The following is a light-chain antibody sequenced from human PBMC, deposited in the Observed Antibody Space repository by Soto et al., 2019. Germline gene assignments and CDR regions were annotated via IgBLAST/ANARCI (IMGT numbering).Light chain of an antibody. Sequence: EVVMTQSPATVSVSPVERTSLSCRASQSIGTNLGWYQQKPGQAPRLLISKTSTRATGVPARFSVCGSGTELTLTIISLQSEVIAVYYCQQYAGWLLTCGGGTKVDIK. CDR2: KTS. CDR3: QQYAGWLLT. CDR1: QSIGTN. V-gene: IGKV3-15*01. J-gene: IGKJ4*01.